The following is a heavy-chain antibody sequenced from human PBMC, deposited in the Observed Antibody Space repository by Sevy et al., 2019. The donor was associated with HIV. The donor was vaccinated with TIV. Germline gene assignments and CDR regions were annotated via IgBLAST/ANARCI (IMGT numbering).Heavy chain of an antibody. Sequence: GGSLRLSCAASGFTVSSNYMSWVRQAPGKGLEWVSVIYSSGNTYYADSVRGRFTISRDNFKNTLYLQMNSLRAEDTAVYYSARSLFTWHYYRRFDPWGQGTLVTVSS. V-gene: IGHV3-53*01. J-gene: IGHJ5*02. D-gene: IGHD3-10*01. CDR2: IYSSGNT. CDR3: ARSLFTWHYYRRFDP. CDR1: GFTVSSNY.